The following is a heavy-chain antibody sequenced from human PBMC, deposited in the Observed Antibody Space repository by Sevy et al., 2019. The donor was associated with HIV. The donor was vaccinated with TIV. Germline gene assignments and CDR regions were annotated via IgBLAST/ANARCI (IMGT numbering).Heavy chain of an antibody. CDR3: ARSQPYFDY. CDR1: GFTFSNYA. J-gene: IGHJ4*02. Sequence: GGSLRLSCAASGFTFSNYAMHWVRQAPGKGLEWVAVISYDGSNKYYADSVKGRFTISRDNSKNTLYLQMNSLRAEDTAVYYCARSQPYFDYWGQGTLVTVSS. CDR2: ISYDGSNK. V-gene: IGHV3-30*04.